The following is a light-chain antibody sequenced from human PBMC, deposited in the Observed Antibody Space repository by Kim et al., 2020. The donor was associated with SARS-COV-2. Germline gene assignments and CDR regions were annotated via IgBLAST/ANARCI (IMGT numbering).Light chain of an antibody. CDR3: QQRSNWPLT. Sequence: LSPGERATLSCRASQSVSNYLGWYQQKPGQAPRLLIYDTFNRATGIPARFSGSGSGIDFTLTISSLEPEDFAVYYCQQRSNWPLTFGGGTKVDIK. J-gene: IGKJ4*01. CDR1: QSVSNY. CDR2: DTF. V-gene: IGKV3-11*01.